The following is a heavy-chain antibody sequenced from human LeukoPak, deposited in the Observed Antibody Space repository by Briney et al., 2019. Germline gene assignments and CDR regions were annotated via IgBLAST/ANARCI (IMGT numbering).Heavy chain of an antibody. CDR2: INPSGGST. Sequence: ASVKVSCKASGYTFSNYYMYWVRQAPGQGLEWMGIINPSGGSTGHAQKFQGRVTMTRDMSTSTVYMELSSLRSEDTALYYCARVWESIAGNYGVIDYWGQGTLVTVSS. V-gene: IGHV1-46*01. D-gene: IGHD4-17*01. J-gene: IGHJ4*02. CDR3: ARVWESIAGNYGVIDY. CDR1: GYTFSNYY.